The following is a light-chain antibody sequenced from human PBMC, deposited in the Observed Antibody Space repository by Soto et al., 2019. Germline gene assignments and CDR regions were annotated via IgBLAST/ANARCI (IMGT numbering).Light chain of an antibody. V-gene: IGKV3-20*01. CDR2: GAS. CDR3: QQYGSSPPNT. CDR1: QSVSSSY. Sequence: EIVLTQSPGTLSLSPGERATLSCRASQSVSSSYLAWYQQKPGQAPRLLIYGASSRANGIPDRFSGSGSGTDLTINISRMEPEDFADYYCQQYGSSPPNTFGQGTKLEIK. J-gene: IGKJ2*01.